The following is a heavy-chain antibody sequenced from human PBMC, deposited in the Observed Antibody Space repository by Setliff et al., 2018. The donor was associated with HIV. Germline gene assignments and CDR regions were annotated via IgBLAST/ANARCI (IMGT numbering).Heavy chain of an antibody. CDR2: ISSYSRYI. D-gene: IGHD1-20*01. V-gene: IGHV3-21*01. J-gene: IGHJ5*02. CDR3: ARDLRYPGVS. Sequence: GSLRLSCAASGFTFNTYSMNWVRQAPGKGLEWVSSISSYSRYIYYADSLKGRFTVSRDNAKNSLYLQMNSLRAEDTAVYYCARDLRYPGVSWGQGTLVTVSS. CDR1: GFTFNTYS.